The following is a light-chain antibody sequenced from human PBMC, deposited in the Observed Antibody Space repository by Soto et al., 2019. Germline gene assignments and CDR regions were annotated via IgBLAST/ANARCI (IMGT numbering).Light chain of an antibody. J-gene: IGLJ1*01. CDR3: SSYTSRSTLV. CDR1: SSDVGGYNY. CDR2: EVS. V-gene: IGLV2-14*01. Sequence: QAVVTQPASVSGSPGQSITISCTGTSSDVGGYNYVSWYQQHPGKAPKLMIYEVSNRPSGVSNRFSGFKSGNTASLTMSGLQAEAEADYYCSSYTSRSTLVFGTGTKVTVL.